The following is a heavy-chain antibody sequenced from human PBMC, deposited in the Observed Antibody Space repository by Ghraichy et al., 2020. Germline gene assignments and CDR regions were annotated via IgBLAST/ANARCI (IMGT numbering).Heavy chain of an antibody. V-gene: IGHV4-59*12. CDR3: ATLESRLADMEQYYFHY. D-gene: IGHD1/OR15-1a*01. CDR1: GGSFSSYS. Sequence: SETLSLTCTVSGGSFSSYSWSWIRQPPGKGPEWIGYIYYSGSTNYNPSLNSRVTISVDTSKNQFSLKLSSVTAADTAVYYCATLESRLADMEQYYFHYWGQGTLVTVSS. CDR2: IYYSGST. J-gene: IGHJ4*02.